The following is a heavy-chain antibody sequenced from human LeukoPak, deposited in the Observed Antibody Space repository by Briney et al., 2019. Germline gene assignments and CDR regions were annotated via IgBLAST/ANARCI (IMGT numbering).Heavy chain of an antibody. J-gene: IGHJ3*02. CDR1: GFLFNSYG. Sequence: GGSLRLSCAASGFLFNSYGMSWVRQAPGLGLEWVSAITGSTYTTYYADSVKGRFTISRDNSKNTLYLLMNSLRAEDTAVYYCANDLRWGSFDIRGQGTLVTVSS. V-gene: IGHV3-23*01. D-gene: IGHD1-26*01. CDR2: ITGSTYTT. CDR3: ANDLRWGSFDI.